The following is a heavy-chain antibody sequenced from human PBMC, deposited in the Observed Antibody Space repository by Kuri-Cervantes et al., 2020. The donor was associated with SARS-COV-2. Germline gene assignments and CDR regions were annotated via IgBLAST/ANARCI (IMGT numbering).Heavy chain of an antibody. V-gene: IGHV2-70*12. J-gene: IGHJ6*02. CDR3: AQMSPRLGIYYYGMDV. CDR1: GFSLSTSGSVTTSGLG. D-gene: IGHD7-27*01. CDR2: IYWDDDK. Sequence: SGPTLVKPTQTLTLTCTFSGFSLSTSGSVTTSGLGVGWIRQPPGKALEWLALIYWDDDKYYSTSLKTRLSISKDTSKNQVVLTMTNMDPVDTATYYCAQMSPRLGIYYYGMDVWGQGTTVTVSS.